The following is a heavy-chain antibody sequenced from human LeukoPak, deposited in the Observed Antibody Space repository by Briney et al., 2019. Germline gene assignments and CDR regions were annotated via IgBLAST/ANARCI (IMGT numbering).Heavy chain of an antibody. V-gene: IGHV3-30-3*01. CDR2: TSFDGNIK. J-gene: IGHJ4*02. D-gene: IGHD1-1*01. CDR3: ARDPVPATARHFDY. Sequence: PGGSLRLSCAAFGFTFSSYAMHWVRQAPGKGLEWVAVTSFDGNIKYYADSVKGRFTISRDNSKNTRYLQMNSLRGEDTGVYYCARDPVPATARHFDYWGQGTLVTLST. CDR1: GFTFSSYA.